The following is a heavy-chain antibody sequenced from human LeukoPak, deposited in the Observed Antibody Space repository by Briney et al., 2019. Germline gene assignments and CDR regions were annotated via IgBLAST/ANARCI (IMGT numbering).Heavy chain of an antibody. D-gene: IGHD3-16*01. Sequence: SETLSLTCAVYGGSFSGYYWSWIRQPPGKGLEWIGEINHSGSTNYNPSLKSRATISVDTSKNQFSLKLSSVTAADTAVYYCARLLQIMITFGGVRFDPWGQGTLVTVSS. CDR3: ARLLQIMITFGGVRFDP. CDR2: INHSGST. J-gene: IGHJ5*02. V-gene: IGHV4-34*01. CDR1: GGSFSGYY.